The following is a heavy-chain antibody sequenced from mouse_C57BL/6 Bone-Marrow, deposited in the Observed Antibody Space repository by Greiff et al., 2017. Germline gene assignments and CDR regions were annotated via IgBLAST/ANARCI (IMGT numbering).Heavy chain of an antibody. J-gene: IGHJ2*01. CDR3: ARATSDFDY. CDR2: ISDGGSYT. CDR1: GFTFSSYA. Sequence: EVLLVESGGGLVKPGGSLKLSCAASGFTFSSYAMSWVRQTPEKRLEWVATISDGGSYTYYPDNVKGRFTISRDTAKNNLYLQMNHLKSEDTAMYYCARATSDFDYWGQGTTLTVSS. V-gene: IGHV5-4*01. D-gene: IGHD6-1*01.